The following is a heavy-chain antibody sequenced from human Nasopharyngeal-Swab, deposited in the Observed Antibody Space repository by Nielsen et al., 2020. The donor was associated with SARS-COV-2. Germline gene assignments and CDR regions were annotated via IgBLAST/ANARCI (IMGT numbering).Heavy chain of an antibody. CDR1: GFTFSSYA. CDR2: ISGSGGST. J-gene: IGHJ4*02. V-gene: IGHV3-23*01. Sequence: GESLKISCAASGFTFSSYAISWVRQAPGKGLEWVPVISGSGGSTYYADSVKGRFTISRDNSKNTLYLQMKSLRAEDTAVYYCARYDDYYDSSGYAYWGQGTLVTVSS. CDR3: ARYDDYYDSSGYAY. D-gene: IGHD3-22*01.